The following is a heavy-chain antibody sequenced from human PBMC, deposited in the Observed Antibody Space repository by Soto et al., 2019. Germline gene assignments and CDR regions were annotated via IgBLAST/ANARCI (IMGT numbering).Heavy chain of an antibody. V-gene: IGHV1-18*01. CDR1: GNTCAIHG. CDR2: ISGFNGQT. CDR3: ARVDPRGVAVVRDY. J-gene: IGHJ4*02. Sequence: ASVKVSCKASGNTCAIHGFSCVLQSPVQGLEWMGWISGFNGQTNYALKFQGRVTLTTDTSTSTAYMELRSLRSDDTAVYFCARVDPRGVAVVRDYWGQGTLVTVSS. D-gene: IGHD3-10*01.